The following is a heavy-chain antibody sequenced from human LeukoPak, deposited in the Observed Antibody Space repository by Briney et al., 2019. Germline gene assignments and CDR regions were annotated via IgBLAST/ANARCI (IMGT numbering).Heavy chain of an antibody. CDR1: GFTFSSYA. Sequence: GRSLRLSCAASGFTFSSYAMHWVRQAPGKGLEWVAVISYDGSNKYYADSVKGRFTISRDNSKNTLYLQMNSLRAEDTAVYYCARPFSGSYYEGFDYWGQETLVTVSS. V-gene: IGHV3-30-3*01. CDR2: ISYDGSNK. D-gene: IGHD1-26*01. J-gene: IGHJ4*02. CDR3: ARPFSGSYYEGFDY.